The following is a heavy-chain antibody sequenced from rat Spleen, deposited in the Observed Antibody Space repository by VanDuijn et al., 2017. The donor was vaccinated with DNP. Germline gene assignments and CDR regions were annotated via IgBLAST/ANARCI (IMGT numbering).Heavy chain of an antibody. Sequence: EVQLQESGPGLVKPSQSLSLTCSVPGYSITGNYWAWIRQFPGNKMELIGHISYRGTTSYHPSLKSRISITRDTSKNQFFLQLNSVTTEDTATYYCARYRITTYYYFDLWGPGTMVTVSS. CDR1: GYSITGNY. V-gene: IGHV3-1*01. D-gene: IGHD1-10*01. CDR3: ARYRITTYYYFDL. CDR2: ISYRGTT. J-gene: IGHJ1*01.